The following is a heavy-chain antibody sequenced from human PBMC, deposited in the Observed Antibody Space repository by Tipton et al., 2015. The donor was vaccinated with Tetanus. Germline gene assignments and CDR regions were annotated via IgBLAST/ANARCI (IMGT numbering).Heavy chain of an antibody. V-gene: IGHV1-2*02. CDR1: GYTFTGYY. J-gene: IGHJ6*02. Sequence: QVQLVQSGAEVQKPGASVKVSCKASGYTFTGYYIYWVRQAPGQGLEWMGWIDPNSGSTVYAQKFQGRVTMTRDTSISTAYMEVRGLRSDGTAVYYCARDRGDYIYYGMDVWGPGTTVTVS. CDR3: ARDRGDYIYYGMDV. D-gene: IGHD3-22*01. CDR2: IDPNSGST.